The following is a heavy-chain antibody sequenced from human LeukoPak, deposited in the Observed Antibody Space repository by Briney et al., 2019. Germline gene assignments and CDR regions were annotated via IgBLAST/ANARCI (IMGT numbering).Heavy chain of an antibody. CDR3: ARVSQQLVRGGFDY. V-gene: IGHV4-38-2*02. J-gene: IGHJ4*02. Sequence: PSETLSLTCTVSGYSISSGYYWGWIRQPPGKGLEWIGSIYHSGSTYYNPSLKSRVTISVDTSKNQFSLKLSSVTAADTAVYYCARVSQQLVRGGFDYWGQGTLVTVSS. D-gene: IGHD6-13*01. CDR1: GYSISSGYY. CDR2: IYHSGST.